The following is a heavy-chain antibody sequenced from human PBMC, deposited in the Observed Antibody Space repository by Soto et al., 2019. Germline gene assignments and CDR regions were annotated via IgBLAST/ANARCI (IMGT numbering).Heavy chain of an antibody. V-gene: IGHV3-64*02. CDR2: ISSNGGTT. CDR1: GFSFSSCS. CDR3: ASFLRSFGELCPMDV. D-gene: IGHD3-10*01. J-gene: IGHJ6*02. Sequence: GGSLRLSCEASGFSFSSCSMHWVRQAPGKGLEYVSAISSNGGTTYYRDSVKGRFTISRDNSKNTLYLQMGSLRGEDMGVYYCASFLRSFGELCPMDVCGQVSTVTVSS.